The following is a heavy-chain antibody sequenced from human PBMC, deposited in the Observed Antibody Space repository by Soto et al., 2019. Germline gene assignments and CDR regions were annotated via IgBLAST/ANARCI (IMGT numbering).Heavy chain of an antibody. CDR1: GSTFSSYG. CDR2: IVPTFGNA. Sequence: QVHLVQSGAEVKKPGSSVKVSCKASGSTFSSYGFSWVRQAPGQGLEFMGRIVPTFGNANYAQRFEGRLTISADESRARVFMELSSLTNQDTVIYYCEAGYCSSGSCFDFWGQGTLVSVSS. CDR3: EAGYCSSGSCFDF. D-gene: IGHD2-2*03. V-gene: IGHV1-69*18. J-gene: IGHJ4*02.